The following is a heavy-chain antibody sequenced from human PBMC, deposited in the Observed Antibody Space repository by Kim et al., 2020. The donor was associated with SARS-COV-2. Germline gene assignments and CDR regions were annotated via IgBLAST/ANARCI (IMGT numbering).Heavy chain of an antibody. D-gene: IGHD6-13*01. CDR3: TTIISATYRGL. CDR2: T. Sequence: TDYAEPMKCRFTISRDDSESTLYLQMNSLKAEDTALYYCTTIISATYRGLWGQGTLVTVSS. V-gene: IGHV3-15*01. J-gene: IGHJ1*01.